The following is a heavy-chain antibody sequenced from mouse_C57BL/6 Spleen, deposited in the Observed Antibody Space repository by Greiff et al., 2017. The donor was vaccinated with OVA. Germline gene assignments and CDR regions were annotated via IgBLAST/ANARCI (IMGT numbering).Heavy chain of an antibody. CDR1: GYTFTDYE. CDR2: IDPETGGT. D-gene: IGHD1-1*01. J-gene: IGHJ3*01. V-gene: IGHV1-15*01. CDR3: TRDYYGSRAWFAC. Sequence: VQLQQSGAELVRPGASVTLSCKASGYTFTDYEMHWVKQTPVHGLEWIGAIDPETGGTAYNQKFKGKAILTADKSSSTAYMELRSLTSEDSAVYYCTRDYYGSRAWFACWGQGTLVTVSA.